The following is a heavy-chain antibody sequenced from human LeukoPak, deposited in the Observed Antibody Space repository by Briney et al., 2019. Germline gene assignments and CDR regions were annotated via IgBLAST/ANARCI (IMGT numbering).Heavy chain of an antibody. Sequence: GGSLRLSCAASGFAFSSYGMHWVRQAPGKGLEWVAVISYDGSNKYYADSVKGRFTISRDNSKNTLYLQMNSLRAEDTAVYYCAKSLGWGLGAFDIWGQGTMVTVSS. CDR2: ISYDGSNK. V-gene: IGHV3-30*18. CDR1: GFAFSSYG. D-gene: IGHD1-26*01. CDR3: AKSLGWGLGAFDI. J-gene: IGHJ3*02.